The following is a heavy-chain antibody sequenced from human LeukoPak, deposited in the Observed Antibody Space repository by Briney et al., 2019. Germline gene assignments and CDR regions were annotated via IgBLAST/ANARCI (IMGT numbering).Heavy chain of an antibody. J-gene: IGHJ1*01. CDR2: ISAYNGNT. CDR1: GYTFTSYG. D-gene: IGHD3-22*01. CDR3: AREGYSSGYYHFQH. V-gene: IGHV1-18*01. Sequence: ASVKVSCKASGYTFTSYGISWVRQAPGQGLEWMGWISAYNGNTNYAQRLQGRVTMTTDTSTSTAYMELRSLRSDDTAVYYCAREGYSSGYYHFQHWGQGTLVTVSS.